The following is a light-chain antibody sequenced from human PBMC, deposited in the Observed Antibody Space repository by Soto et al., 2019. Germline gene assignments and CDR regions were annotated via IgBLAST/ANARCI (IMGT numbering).Light chain of an antibody. CDR1: SSNVGNNY. CDR3: RAWDSSLMGVV. CDR2: DNN. V-gene: IGLV1-51*01. J-gene: IGLJ2*01. Sequence: QSVLTQPPSVSAAPGQKVTISCSGSSSNVGNNYVSWYQQLPGTAPKLLIYDNNKRPSGIPDRFSGSKSATSATLDITALETGDEADYYCRAWDSSLMGVVFGGGPKLTVL.